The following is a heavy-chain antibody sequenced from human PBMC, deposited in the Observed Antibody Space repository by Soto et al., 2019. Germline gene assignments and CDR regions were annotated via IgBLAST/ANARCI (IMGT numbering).Heavy chain of an antibody. CDR3: ARDRYYYDSSGYYFVLDY. D-gene: IGHD3-22*01. J-gene: IGHJ4*02. V-gene: IGHV3-33*01. CDR2: IWYDGSNK. CDR1: GFTFSSYG. Sequence: GGSLRLSCAASGFTFSSYGMHWFRQAPGKGLEWVAVIWYDGSNKYYADSVKGRFTISRDNSKNTLYLQMNSLRAEDTAVYYCARDRYYYDSSGYYFVLDYWGQGTLVTVSS.